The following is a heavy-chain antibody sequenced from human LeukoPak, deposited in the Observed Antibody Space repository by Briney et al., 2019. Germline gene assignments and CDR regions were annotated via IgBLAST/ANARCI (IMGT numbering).Heavy chain of an antibody. J-gene: IGHJ2*01. Sequence: SETLSLTCTVSGYSISSGYYWGWIRQPPGKRLEWVGSISSSGNTYYNPTLKSRVTISVDTSKNLFSLNLTSVTAADAAVYYCARDQVEGDTAMVTRDGPDWYFDLWGRGTLVTVSS. V-gene: IGHV4-38-2*02. CDR1: GYSISSGYY. CDR2: ISSSGNT. CDR3: ARDQVEGDTAMVTRDGPDWYFDL. D-gene: IGHD5-18*01.